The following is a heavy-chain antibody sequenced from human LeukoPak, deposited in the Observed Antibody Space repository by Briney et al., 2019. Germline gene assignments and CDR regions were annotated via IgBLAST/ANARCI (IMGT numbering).Heavy chain of an antibody. CDR3: ASLLHGCLRLGYFDL. CDR1: GFTFSRYS. Sequence: GGSLRLSCAASGFTFSRYSMNWVRQAPGKGLEWVSYISSSSSTIYYADSVKGRFTISRDNAKNSLYLQMNSLRDEDTAVYYCASLLHGCLRLGYFDLWGRGTLVTVSS. D-gene: IGHD5-12*01. J-gene: IGHJ2*01. CDR2: ISSSSSTI. V-gene: IGHV3-48*02.